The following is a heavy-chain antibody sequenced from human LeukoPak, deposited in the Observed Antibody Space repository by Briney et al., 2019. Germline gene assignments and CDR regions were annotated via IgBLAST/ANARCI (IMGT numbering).Heavy chain of an antibody. V-gene: IGHV1-24*01. Sequence: ASVKVSCKVSGYTLTELSMHWVRQAPGKGLEWMGGFDPEDGETIYAQKSQGRVTITEDTSTDTAYMELSSLRSEDTAVYYCATFSAIVGPFDYWGQGTLVTVSS. CDR3: ATFSAIVGPFDY. J-gene: IGHJ4*02. CDR1: GYTLTELS. CDR2: FDPEDGET. D-gene: IGHD1-26*01.